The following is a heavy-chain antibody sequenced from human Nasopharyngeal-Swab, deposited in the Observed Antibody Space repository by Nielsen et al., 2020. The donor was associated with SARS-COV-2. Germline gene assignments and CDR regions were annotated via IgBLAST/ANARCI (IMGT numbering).Heavy chain of an antibody. CDR2: IRSKGNNYAT. CDR1: GFTFSDSA. CDR3: TRCGGGCYSGRDY. Sequence: AGSLSLSCAASGFTFSDSAIHWVRHASGEGLEWVARIRSKGNNYATAYSASVKGRFIIFRDDPTNTAYLQMNSLKTEDTAMYYCTRCGGGCYSGRDYWGQGTLVTVSS. J-gene: IGHJ4*02. V-gene: IGHV3-73*01. D-gene: IGHD2-15*01.